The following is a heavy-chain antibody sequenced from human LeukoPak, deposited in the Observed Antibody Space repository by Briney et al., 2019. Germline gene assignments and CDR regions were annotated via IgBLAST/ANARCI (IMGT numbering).Heavy chain of an antibody. CDR3: ARDVYYDSSAIGY. CDR1: GGSFSGYY. V-gene: IGHV4-34*01. CDR2: INHSGST. D-gene: IGHD3-22*01. Sequence: PSETLSLTCAVYGGSFSGYYWSWIRQPPGKGLEWIGEINHSGSTNYNPSLESRVTISVDTSKNQFSLKLSSVTAADTAVYYCARDVYYDSSAIGYWGQGTLVTVSS. J-gene: IGHJ4*02.